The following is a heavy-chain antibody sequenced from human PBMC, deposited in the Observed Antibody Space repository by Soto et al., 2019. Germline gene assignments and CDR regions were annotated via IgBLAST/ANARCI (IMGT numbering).Heavy chain of an antibody. J-gene: IGHJ6*02. CDR1: GFTFSSYA. Sequence: QVQLVESGGGVVQPGRSLRLSCAASGFTFSSYAMHWVRQAPGKGLEWVAVISYDGSNKYYADSVKGRFTISRDNSKNTLXLXTNSLRAEDTAVYYCARDLGIAAAGTQSYYYYGMDVWGQGTTVTVSS. D-gene: IGHD6-13*01. CDR2: ISYDGSNK. V-gene: IGHV3-30-3*01. CDR3: ARDLGIAAAGTQSYYYYGMDV.